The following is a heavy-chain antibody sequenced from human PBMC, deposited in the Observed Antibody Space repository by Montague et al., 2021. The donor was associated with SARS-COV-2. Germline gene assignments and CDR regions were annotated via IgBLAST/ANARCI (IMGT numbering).Heavy chain of an antibody. D-gene: IGHD6-25*01. Sequence: SETLSLTCSVSGGSIGGYFWCWIWQPAATGLEWIGLIYPDWGIXXXWRXXXHPSLNSPVTVSIDTSRNQLCLCLNSVTAANTAVYFCARDSDFSGWHEAEDYFDYWGQGIMVAVSS. CDR2: IYPDWGI. CDR1: GGSIGGYF. CDR3: ARDSDFSGWHEAEDYFDY. J-gene: IGHJ4*02. V-gene: IGHV4-4*07.